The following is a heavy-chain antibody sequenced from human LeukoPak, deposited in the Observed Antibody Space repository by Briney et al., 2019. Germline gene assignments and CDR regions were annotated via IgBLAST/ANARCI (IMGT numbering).Heavy chain of an antibody. CDR2: IKQDGSEK. J-gene: IGHJ3*02. V-gene: IGHV3-7*01. D-gene: IGHD3-3*01. Sequence: PGGSLRLSCAASGFTFSSYWMSWVRQAPGKGLEWVANIKQDGSEKYYVDSVKGRFTISRDNAKNSLYLQMNSLRAEDTAVYYCARGIWPYDFWSGETDAFDIWGQGTMVTVSS. CDR3: ARGIWPYDFWSGETDAFDI. CDR1: GFTFSSYW.